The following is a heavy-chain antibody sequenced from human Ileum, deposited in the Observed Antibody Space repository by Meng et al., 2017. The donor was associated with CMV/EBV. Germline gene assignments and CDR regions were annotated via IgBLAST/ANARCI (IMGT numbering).Heavy chain of an antibody. J-gene: IGHJ5*02. CDR3: ARVSVQYQLLFRDTNWFDP. CDR1: FTGSF. D-gene: IGHD2-2*01. CDR2: INPNSGGT. Sequence: FTGSFIHWVRQAPGQVLEWMGWINPNSGGTNYAQTFPGRVTMTMDTFISTAYMELCRLRSNDTAVYYCARVSVQYQLLFRDTNWFDPWGQGTLVTVSS. V-gene: IGHV1-2*02.